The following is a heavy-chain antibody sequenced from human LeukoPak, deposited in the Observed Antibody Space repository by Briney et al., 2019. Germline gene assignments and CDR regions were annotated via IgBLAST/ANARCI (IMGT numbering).Heavy chain of an antibody. CDR2: ISSSSSYI. CDR3: ARVVFAYGGNSKRGYFDY. V-gene: IGHV3-21*01. J-gene: IGHJ4*02. D-gene: IGHD4-23*01. Sequence: GGSLRLSCAASGFTFSSYSMNWVRQAPGKGLEWVSSISSSSSYIYYAGSVKGRFTISRDNAKNSLYLQMNSLRAEDTAVYYCARVVFAYGGNSKRGYFDYWGQGALVTASS. CDR1: GFTFSSYS.